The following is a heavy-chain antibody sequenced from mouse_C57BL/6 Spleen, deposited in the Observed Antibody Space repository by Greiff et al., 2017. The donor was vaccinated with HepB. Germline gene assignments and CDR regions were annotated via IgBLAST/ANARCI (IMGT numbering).Heavy chain of an antibody. CDR3: VRIKEIVATYFDY. J-gene: IGHJ2*01. Sequence: VQLQQSGAELVKAGASVKMSCKASGYTFTSYWMHWVKQRLGQGLEWFAETNPTNGRTYYNEKFKSKATLTVDKSSSTAYMLLSGPTFEDSAVYYCVRIKEIVATYFDYWGQGTTLTVSS. CDR2: TNPTNGRT. V-gene: IGHV1S81*02. D-gene: IGHD1-1*01. CDR1: GYTFTSYW.